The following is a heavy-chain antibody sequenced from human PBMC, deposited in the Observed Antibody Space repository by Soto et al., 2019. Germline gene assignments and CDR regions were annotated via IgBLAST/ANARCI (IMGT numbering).Heavy chain of an antibody. Sequence: GASVKVSCKASGYTFTSYYMHWVRQAPGQGLEWMGIINPSGGSTSYAQKFQGRVTMTRDTSTSTVYMELSSLRSEDTAVYYCARVFGADYGDYVLWSVGYWGQGTLVTVSS. CDR3: ARVFGADYGDYVLWSVGY. CDR2: INPSGGST. D-gene: IGHD4-17*01. CDR1: GYTFTSYY. V-gene: IGHV1-46*03. J-gene: IGHJ4*02.